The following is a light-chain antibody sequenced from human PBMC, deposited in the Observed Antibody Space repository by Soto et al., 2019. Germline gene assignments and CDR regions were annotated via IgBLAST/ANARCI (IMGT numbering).Light chain of an antibody. Sequence: QSVLTQPPSVSGSPGQSVTISCTGTSSDVGRYDRVSWYQQSPGTAPKLIIYEVTNRPSGVPDRFSGSKSGNTASLTISGLQAEDEADFYCSSYTSSSRYIFGTGTQLTVL. CDR3: SSYTSSSRYI. CDR2: EVT. V-gene: IGLV2-18*02. J-gene: IGLJ1*01. CDR1: SSDVGRYDR.